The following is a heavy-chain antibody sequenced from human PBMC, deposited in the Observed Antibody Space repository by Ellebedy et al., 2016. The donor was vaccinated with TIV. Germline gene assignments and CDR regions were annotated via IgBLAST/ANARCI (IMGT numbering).Heavy chain of an antibody. J-gene: IGHJ4*02. CDR3: AAALSGYSYGFDY. CDR1: GYTFTSYA. V-gene: IGHV1-3*01. Sequence: AASVKVSCKASGYTFTSYAMHWVRQAPGQRLEWMGWINVGNGNTKYSQKFQERVTITRDMSTSTAYMELSSLRSEDTAVYYCAAALSGYSYGFDYWGQGTLVTVSS. D-gene: IGHD5-18*01. CDR2: INVGNGNT.